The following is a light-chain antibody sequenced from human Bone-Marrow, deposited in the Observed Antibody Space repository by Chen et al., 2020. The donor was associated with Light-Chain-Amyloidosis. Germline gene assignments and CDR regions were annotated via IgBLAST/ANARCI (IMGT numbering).Light chain of an antibody. CDR1: QSLLHSDGHTY. J-gene: IGKJ4*01. CDR2: KIS. V-gene: IGKV2-24*01. CDR3: MQGVQFPFT. Sequence: DIVMTQTPLSSPVPLGQPASISCRSSQSLLHSDGHTYLSWLHQSTGQPPTLLIYKISNRFSWVPARFSGSGAGAEFTLKISRVETEDVGFYYCMQGVQFPFTFGEGTKVEIK.